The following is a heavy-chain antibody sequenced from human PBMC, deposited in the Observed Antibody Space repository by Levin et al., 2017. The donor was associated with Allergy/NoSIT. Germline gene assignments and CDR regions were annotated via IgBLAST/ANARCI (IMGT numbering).Heavy chain of an antibody. V-gene: IGHV2-70*11. CDR1: GFSLSTSAMC. Sequence: SGPTLVKPTQTLTLTCTFAGFSLSTSAMCVSWVRQPPGKAPEWLARIDWDDDKYYTTSLKTRPTISKDASKNQVVLTMTDMDRLDTATYYCERIISTSGWDHASWGQGTLVTVAS. CDR2: IDWDDDK. J-gene: IGHJ4*02. D-gene: IGHD6-19*01. CDR3: ERIISTSGWDHAS.